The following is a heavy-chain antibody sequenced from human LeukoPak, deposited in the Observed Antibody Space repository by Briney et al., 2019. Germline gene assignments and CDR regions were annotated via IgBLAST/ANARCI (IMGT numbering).Heavy chain of an antibody. CDR2: IYYSGST. CDR1: GGSISSSSYY. J-gene: IGHJ4*02. Sequence: NPSETLSLTCTVSGGSISSSSYYWGWIRQPPGKGLEWIGSIYYSGSTYYNPSLKSRVTISADTSKNQFSLKLSSVTAADTAVYYCAGEWAAAGNDFDYWGQGTLVTVSS. D-gene: IGHD6-13*01. V-gene: IGHV4-39*07. CDR3: AGEWAAAGNDFDY.